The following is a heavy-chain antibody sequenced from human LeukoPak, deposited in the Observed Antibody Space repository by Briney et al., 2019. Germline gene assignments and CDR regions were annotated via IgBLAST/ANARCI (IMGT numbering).Heavy chain of an antibody. CDR1: GDIFNSYS. CDR2: IIPIFGST. Sequence: PVKVSCNASGDIFNSYSVSWVRQAPGQGLEWMGGIIPIFGSTNYAQKFQGRVTITTDQSTRTAYMELNSLSSDDTAVYYCARVGRSRGSLPNSYYYMDVWGKGTTVTVSS. V-gene: IGHV1-69*05. D-gene: IGHD1-26*01. J-gene: IGHJ6*03. CDR3: ARVGRSRGSLPNSYYYMDV.